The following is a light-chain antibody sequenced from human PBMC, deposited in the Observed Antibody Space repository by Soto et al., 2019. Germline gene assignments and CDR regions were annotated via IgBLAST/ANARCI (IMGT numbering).Light chain of an antibody. Sequence: EIVVTQSPATLSVSPGERATLSCRASRTVRSDFAWYQQKPDQAPRLLIYGAFVRATGIPARFSGSGSGTDFTLTISSLQSEDFAVYYCQQYNDWPLTFGGGKKVDFK. CDR3: QQYNDWPLT. J-gene: IGKJ4*01. CDR2: GAF. V-gene: IGKV3-15*01. CDR1: RTVRSD.